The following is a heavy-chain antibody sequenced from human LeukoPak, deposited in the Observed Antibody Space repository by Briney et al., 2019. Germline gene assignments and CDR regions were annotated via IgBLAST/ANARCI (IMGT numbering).Heavy chain of an antibody. CDR3: ARVTDIAAAGTYYYYYMDV. Sequence: SETLSLTCTVYGGSFSGYYWSWIRQPPGKGLEWIGEINHSGSTNYHPSLKSRVTISVDTSKNQFSLKLSSVTAADTAVYYCARVTDIAAAGTYYYYYMDVWGKGTTVTVSS. CDR2: INHSGST. CDR1: GGSFSGYY. J-gene: IGHJ6*03. V-gene: IGHV4-34*01. D-gene: IGHD6-13*01.